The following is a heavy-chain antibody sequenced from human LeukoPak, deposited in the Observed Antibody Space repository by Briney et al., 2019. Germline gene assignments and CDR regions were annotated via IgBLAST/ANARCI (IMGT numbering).Heavy chain of an antibody. Sequence: GGSLRLSCAASGFTFSSYWMSWVRQAPGKGLEWVANIKQDGSEKYYVDSVKGRFTISRDNAKNSLDLQMNSLGAEDTALFFCARDLLVVFYDSSSDSWGRGTLVTASS. V-gene: IGHV3-7*01. CDR3: ARDLLVVFYDSSSDS. D-gene: IGHD3-22*01. CDR1: GFTFSSYW. CDR2: IKQDGSEK. J-gene: IGHJ5*01.